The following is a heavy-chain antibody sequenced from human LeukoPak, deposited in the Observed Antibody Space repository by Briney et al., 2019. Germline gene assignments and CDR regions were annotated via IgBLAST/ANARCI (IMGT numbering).Heavy chain of an antibody. Sequence: ASVKVSCKASGGTFSSYAISWVRQAPGQGLEWMGRIIPIFGTANYAQKFQGRVTNTTDESTSTAYMELSSLRSEDTAVYYCARTLYDSSGYYYGYEGFWGQGTLVTVSS. CDR1: GGTFSSYA. CDR2: IIPIFGTA. J-gene: IGHJ4*02. CDR3: ARTLYDSSGYYYGYEGF. V-gene: IGHV1-69*05. D-gene: IGHD3-22*01.